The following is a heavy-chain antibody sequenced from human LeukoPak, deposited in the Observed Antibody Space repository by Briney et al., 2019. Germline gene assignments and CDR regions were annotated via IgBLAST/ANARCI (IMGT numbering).Heavy chain of an antibody. CDR2: INTYSGGT. J-gene: IGHJ3*02. Sequence: GASVKVSCKASGYTFTGYYMNWVRQAPGQGLEWMGWINTYSGGTNYAQKFQGRVTMTRDTSISTAYMELSRLRSDDTAVYYCASSGRGGGGYSHDAFDIWGQGTMVTVSS. D-gene: IGHD3-22*01. V-gene: IGHV1-2*02. CDR1: GYTFTGYY. CDR3: ASSGRGGGGYSHDAFDI.